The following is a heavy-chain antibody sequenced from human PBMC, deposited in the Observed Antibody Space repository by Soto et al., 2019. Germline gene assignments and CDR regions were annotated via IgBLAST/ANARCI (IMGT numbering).Heavy chain of an antibody. J-gene: IGHJ6*02. V-gene: IGHV3-48*02. CDR2: ISSSSSTI. D-gene: IGHD3-22*01. CDR3: ARATSYYYDSSGYYYYYYYGMDV. Sequence: LRLSCAASGFTFSSYSMNWVRQAPGKGLEWVSYISSSSSTIYYADSVKGRFTISRDNAKNSLYLQMNSLRDEDTAVYYCARATSYYYDSSGYYYYYYYGMDVWGQGTTVTVSS. CDR1: GFTFSSYS.